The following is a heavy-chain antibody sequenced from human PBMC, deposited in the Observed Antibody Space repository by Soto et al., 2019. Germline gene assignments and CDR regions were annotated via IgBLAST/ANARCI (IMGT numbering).Heavy chain of an antibody. Sequence: SVKVSCKASGGTFSSYAISWVRQAPGQGLEWMGGIIPIFGTANYAQKFQGRVTITADESTSTAYMELSSLRSEDTAVYYCAQLSSHSGERGYYYYGMDVWGQGTTVTVSS. V-gene: IGHV1-69*13. D-gene: IGHD6-25*01. CDR2: IIPIFGTA. CDR3: AQLSSHSGERGYYYYGMDV. CDR1: GGTFSSYA. J-gene: IGHJ6*02.